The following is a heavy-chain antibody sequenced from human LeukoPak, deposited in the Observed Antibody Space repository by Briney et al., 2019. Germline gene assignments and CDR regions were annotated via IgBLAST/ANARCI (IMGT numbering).Heavy chain of an antibody. Sequence: SETLSLTCTVSGGSISSSSYYWGWIRQPPGKGLEWIGSIYYSGSTYYNPSLKSRVTISVDTSKSQFSLKLSSVTAADTAVYYCARDTGAYYDSGGLDYWGQGTLVTVSS. CDR3: ARDTGAYYDSGGLDY. D-gene: IGHD3-22*01. V-gene: IGHV4-39*07. CDR2: IYYSGST. CDR1: GGSISSSSYY. J-gene: IGHJ4*02.